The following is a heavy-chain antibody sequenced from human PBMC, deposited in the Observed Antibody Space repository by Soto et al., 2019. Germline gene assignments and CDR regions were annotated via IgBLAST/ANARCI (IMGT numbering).Heavy chain of an antibody. Sequence: ASVKVSCKASGYTFTSYGISWVRQAPGQGLEWMGWISAYNGNTNYAQKLQGRVTMTTDTSTSTAYMELRSLRSDDTAVYYCARGRSKYSSGSKYDYWGQGTLVTVSS. J-gene: IGHJ4*02. CDR2: ISAYNGNT. CDR1: GYTFTSYG. CDR3: ARGRSKYSSGSKYDY. D-gene: IGHD6-19*01. V-gene: IGHV1-18*01.